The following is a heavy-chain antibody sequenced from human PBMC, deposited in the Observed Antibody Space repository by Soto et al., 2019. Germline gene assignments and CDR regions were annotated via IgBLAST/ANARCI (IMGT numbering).Heavy chain of an antibody. J-gene: IGHJ4*02. CDR3: ARGLAAAGALDY. CDR2: ISHSGST. CDR1: GGSISSSNW. V-gene: IGHV4-4*02. Sequence: SETLSLTCAVSGGSISSSNWWSWVRQHPGKGLEWIGEISHSGSTNYNPSLKSRVTISVDKSKNQLSLKLSSVAAADTAVYYCARGLAAAGALDYWGQGTLVTVSS. D-gene: IGHD6-13*01.